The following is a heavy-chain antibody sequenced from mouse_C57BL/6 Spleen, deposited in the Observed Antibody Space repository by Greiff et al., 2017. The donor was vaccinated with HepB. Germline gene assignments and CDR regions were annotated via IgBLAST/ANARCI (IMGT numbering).Heavy chain of an antibody. D-gene: IGHD1-1*01. J-gene: IGHJ4*01. V-gene: IGHV1-80*01. Sequence: VQWVESGAELVKPGASVKISCKASGYAFSSYWMNWVKQRPGKGLEWIGQIYPGDGDTNYNGKFKGKATLTADKSSSTAYMQLSSLTSEDSAVYFCARSDYYGSSYAMDYWGQGTSVTVSS. CDR3: ARSDYYGSSYAMDY. CDR2: IYPGDGDT. CDR1: GYAFSSYW.